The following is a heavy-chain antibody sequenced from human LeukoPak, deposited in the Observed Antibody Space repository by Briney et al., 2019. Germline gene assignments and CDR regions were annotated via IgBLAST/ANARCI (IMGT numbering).Heavy chain of an antibody. CDR1: GFTFSSYS. Sequence: GGSLRLSCAASGFTFSSYSMNWVRQAPGKGLEWVSCISGSSSYIYYADSVKGRFTISRDDAKNSLYLQMNSLRAEGTAVYYCARDRVKYCSGGSCYSEYYFDYWGQGTLVTVSS. D-gene: IGHD2-15*01. CDR3: ARDRVKYCSGGSCYSEYYFDY. V-gene: IGHV3-21*01. CDR2: ISGSSSYI. J-gene: IGHJ4*02.